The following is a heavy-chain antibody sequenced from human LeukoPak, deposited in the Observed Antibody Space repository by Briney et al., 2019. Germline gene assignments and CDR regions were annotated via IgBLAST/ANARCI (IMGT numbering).Heavy chain of an antibody. CDR3: ARGVGSGYTDY. D-gene: IGHD3-22*01. J-gene: IGHJ4*02. CDR2: ISYSGNT. V-gene: IGHV4-59*01. CDR1: GGSFSGYY. Sequence: SETLSLTCAVYGGSFSGYYWSWIRQPPGKGLEWIGFISYSGNTNYDPSLKSRVTISLDTSKNQFSLKLISVTAADTAVYYCARGVGSGYTDYWGQGALVTVSS.